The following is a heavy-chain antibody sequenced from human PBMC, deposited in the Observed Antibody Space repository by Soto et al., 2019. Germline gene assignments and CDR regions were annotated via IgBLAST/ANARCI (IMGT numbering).Heavy chain of an antibody. Sequence: QVQLVQSGAEVKKPGSSVKVSCKASGGTFSSYTISWVRQAPGQGLEWMGRIIPILGIANYAQKFQGRVTSTADKATSTAYMELSSLRSEDTAVYYCARDMGLWFGELPWLGYFQHWGQGTLVTVSS. CDR1: GGTFSSYT. V-gene: IGHV1-69*08. CDR3: ARDMGLWFGELPWLGYFQH. J-gene: IGHJ1*01. D-gene: IGHD3-10*01. CDR2: IIPILGIA.